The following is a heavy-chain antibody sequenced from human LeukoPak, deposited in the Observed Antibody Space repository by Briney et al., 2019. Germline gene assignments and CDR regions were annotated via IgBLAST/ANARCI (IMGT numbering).Heavy chain of an antibody. V-gene: IGHV3-23*01. CDR1: GFTFSNYV. D-gene: IGHD1-26*01. Sequence: PGGSLRLSRAASGFTFSNYVMSWVRQAPGRGLEWVSGVSGSGDTPYYADSVKDRFTVSRDNSKNTVYLQINSLRAEDTAVYYCAGTRWELLYWGQGTLVTVSS. CDR2: VSGSGDTP. J-gene: IGHJ4*02. CDR3: AGTRWELLY.